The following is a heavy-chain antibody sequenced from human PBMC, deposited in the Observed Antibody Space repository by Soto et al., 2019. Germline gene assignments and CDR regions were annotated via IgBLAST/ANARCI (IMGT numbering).Heavy chain of an antibody. J-gene: IGHJ4*02. CDR2: IYHSGST. V-gene: IGHV4-38-2*01. Sequence: PSETLSLTCAVFGSTISSAYYWGWLRQPPEKGLEWIGSIYHSGSIYHSGSTHYNPSLKSQVTISVDTSKNQFSLRLASVTAADTAVYYGARNRTGALFDYWGQGALVTVSS. CDR1: GSTISSAYY. CDR3: ARNRTGALFDY. D-gene: IGHD1-1*01.